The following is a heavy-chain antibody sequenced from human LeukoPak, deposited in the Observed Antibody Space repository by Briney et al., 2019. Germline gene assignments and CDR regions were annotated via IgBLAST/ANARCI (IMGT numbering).Heavy chain of an antibody. CDR2: ISGTSTYI. CDR1: GFTFSSHN. J-gene: IGHJ4*02. V-gene: IGHV3-21*01. D-gene: IGHD2-15*01. Sequence: PGGSLRLSCATSGFTFSSHNMNWVRQAPGKGLEWVSSISGTSTYIYYADSVKGRFTISRDNAKNALFLQMNSLRAEDTAVYYCARVRYCSGGSCYILDFWGQGTLVTVSS. CDR3: ARVRYCSGGSCYILDF.